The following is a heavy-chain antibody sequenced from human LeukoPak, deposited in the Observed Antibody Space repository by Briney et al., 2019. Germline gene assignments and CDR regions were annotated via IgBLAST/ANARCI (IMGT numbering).Heavy chain of an antibody. Sequence: SETLSLTCTVSGGSIGSYFWSWIRQPAGKGLEWIGRIYASGNTYSNPSLASRVTMSVDTSKNQFSLKLSSVTAADTAMYYCGRDRRGTYYYDSSGYYSDYWGQGTLVTVFS. V-gene: IGHV4-4*07. J-gene: IGHJ4*02. CDR3: GRDRRGTYYYDSSGYYSDY. CDR1: GGSIGSYF. D-gene: IGHD3-22*01. CDR2: IYASGNT.